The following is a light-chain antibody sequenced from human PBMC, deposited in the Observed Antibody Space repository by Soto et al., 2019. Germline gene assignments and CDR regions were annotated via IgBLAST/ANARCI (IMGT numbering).Light chain of an antibody. CDR3: AAWDDSLGGSWV. V-gene: IGLV1-47*02. CDR1: SSNIGSNY. CDR2: AND. J-gene: IGLJ3*02. Sequence: QTVVTQPPSASGTPGQRVIISCSGRSSNIGSNYVYWFQHLPGTAPKLLIYANDQRPSGVPDRFSGSKSGTSASLAINGLRSEDEADYYCAAWDDSLGGSWVFGGGTKLTVL.